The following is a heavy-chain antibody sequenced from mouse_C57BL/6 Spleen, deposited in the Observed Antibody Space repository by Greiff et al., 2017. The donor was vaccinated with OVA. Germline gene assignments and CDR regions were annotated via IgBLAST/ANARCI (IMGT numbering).Heavy chain of an antibody. D-gene: IGHD1-1*01. CDR2: IDPSDSYT. CDR3: ARRPITTGYFDV. CDR1: GYTFTSYW. Sequence: LQQPGAELVMPGASVKLSCKASGYTFTSYWMHWVKQRPGQGLEWIGEIDPSDSYTNYNQKFKGKSTLTVDKSSSTAYMQLSSLTSEDSAVYYCARRPITTGYFDVWGTGTTVTVSS. J-gene: IGHJ1*03. V-gene: IGHV1-69*01.